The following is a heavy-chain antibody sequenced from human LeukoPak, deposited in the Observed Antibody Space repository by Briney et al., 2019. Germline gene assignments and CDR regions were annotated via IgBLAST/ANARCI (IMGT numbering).Heavy chain of an antibody. CDR3: ARTIVVPAALYYYYYMDV. J-gene: IGHJ6*03. Sequence: GASVKVSCKASGYTFTGYYMHWVRQAPGQGLEWMGWINPNSGGTNYAQKFQSRVTMTRDTSISTAYMELSRLRSDDTAVYYCARTIVVPAALYYYYYMDVWGKGTTVTVSS. D-gene: IGHD2-2*01. CDR2: INPNSGGT. CDR1: GYTFTGYY. V-gene: IGHV1-2*02.